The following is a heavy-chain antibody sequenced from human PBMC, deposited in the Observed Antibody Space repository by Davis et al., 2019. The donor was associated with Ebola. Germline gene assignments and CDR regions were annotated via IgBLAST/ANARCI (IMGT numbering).Heavy chain of an antibody. D-gene: IGHD3-10*01. Sequence: MPGGSLRLSCTVPGGSVSSGSYYWTSIRQPPEKGLEWVGYIYYSGSTNYNPSLKSRVTISIDTSKNQFSLKLSSVTAADTAVYYCARDRGYYYYGMDVWGQGTTVTVSS. CDR2: IYYSGST. J-gene: IGHJ6*02. V-gene: IGHV4-61*01. CDR1: GGSVSSGSYY. CDR3: ARDRGYYYYGMDV.